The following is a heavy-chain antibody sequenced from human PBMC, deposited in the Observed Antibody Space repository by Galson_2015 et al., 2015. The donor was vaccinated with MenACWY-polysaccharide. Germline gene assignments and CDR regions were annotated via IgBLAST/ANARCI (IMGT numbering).Heavy chain of an antibody. Sequence: SLRLSCAASGFTFSNYHMNWVRQAPGKGLEWASYISSSSTIYYADSVKGRFTISRDNAKNTVYLQLTSLRAEDTALYYCAKYIAPTTPYFDYWGQGTLVTVSS. CDR2: ISSSSTI. V-gene: IGHV3-69-1*01. J-gene: IGHJ4*02. D-gene: IGHD1-26*01. CDR1: GFTFSNYH. CDR3: AKYIAPTTPYFDY.